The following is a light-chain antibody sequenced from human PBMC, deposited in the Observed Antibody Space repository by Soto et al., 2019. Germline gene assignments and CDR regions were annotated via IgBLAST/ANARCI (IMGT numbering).Light chain of an antibody. Sequence: DIPMTQSPSAMSASVGDRVSITCRASQGIGNYLTWFQQKSGKVPKRLIYGASTLQSGVPSRFSGNGSGTEFTLTIISLQPEDSATYYCLQHNNYPWTFGLGTTVDIK. CDR2: GAS. CDR3: LQHNNYPWT. CDR1: QGIGNY. J-gene: IGKJ1*01. V-gene: IGKV1-17*03.